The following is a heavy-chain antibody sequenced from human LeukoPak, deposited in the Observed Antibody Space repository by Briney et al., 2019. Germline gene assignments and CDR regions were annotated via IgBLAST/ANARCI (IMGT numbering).Heavy chain of an antibody. CDR1: GFTFSNYN. CDR2: ITRDSIYT. CDR3: ARSEEVVVAGYYYYYMDV. Sequence: GGSLRLSCAASGFTFSNYNMNWVRQTPGKGLEWVSSITRDSIYTFYADSVKGRFTISRDNAKNSLSMQMNSLRAEDTAVYYCARSEEVVVAGYYYYYMDVWGKGTTVTVSS. J-gene: IGHJ6*03. D-gene: IGHD2-15*01. V-gene: IGHV3-21*04.